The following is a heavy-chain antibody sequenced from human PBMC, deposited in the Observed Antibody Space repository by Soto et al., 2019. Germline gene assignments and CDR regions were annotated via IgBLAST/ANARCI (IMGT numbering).Heavy chain of an antibody. J-gene: IGHJ4*02. CDR2: ISSSSSYI. V-gene: IGHV3-21*01. Sequence: EVQLVESGGGLVKPGGSLRLSCAASGFTFSSYSMNWVRQAPGKGLEWVSSISSSSSYIYYAYSVKGRFTISRDNAKNSLYLQMNSLRAEDTAVYYCARWGIAADLDYWGQGTLVTVSS. CDR3: ARWGIAADLDY. CDR1: GFTFSSYS. D-gene: IGHD6-13*01.